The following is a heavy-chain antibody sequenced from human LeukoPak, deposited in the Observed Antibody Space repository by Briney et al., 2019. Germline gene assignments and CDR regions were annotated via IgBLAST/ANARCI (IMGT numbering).Heavy chain of an antibody. V-gene: IGHV3-64*01. CDR1: GFTFSSYA. CDR2: ISSNGGST. D-gene: IGHD3-22*01. Sequence: GGSLRLSCAASGFTFSSYAMHWVRQAPGKGLEYVSAISSNGGSTYYANSVKGRFTISRDNSKNTLYLQMGSLRAEDTAVYYCAKAITMIVVVNDYWGQGTLVTVSS. J-gene: IGHJ4*02. CDR3: AKAITMIVVVNDY.